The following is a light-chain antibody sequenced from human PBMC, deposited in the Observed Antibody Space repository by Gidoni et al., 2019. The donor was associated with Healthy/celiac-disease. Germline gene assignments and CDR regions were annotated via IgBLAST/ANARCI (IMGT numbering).Light chain of an antibody. J-gene: IGLJ1*01. CDR1: SSDAGGYNY. CDR2: EVS. CDR3: SSYAGSNYV. V-gene: IGLV2-8*01. Sequence: QSALTQPPSASGSPGQSVTISCTGTSSDAGGYNYVSWYQQHPGKAPKLMIYEVSKRPSGVPDRFFGSKSGNTASLTVSGLQAEGEADYYCSSYAGSNYVFGTGTKVTVL.